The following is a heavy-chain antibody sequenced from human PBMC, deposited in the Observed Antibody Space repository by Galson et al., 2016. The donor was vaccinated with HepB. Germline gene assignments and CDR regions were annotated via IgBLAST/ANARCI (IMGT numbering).Heavy chain of an antibody. CDR3: ARGRTERNWITFRAQFDI. Sequence: LSLTCGVHGGPFSGHYWSWIRQSPGQGLEWIGEINYGGDTNYNPSLAGRVAMSVDTSENQFSLRLTSVTAADTATYYCARGRTERNWITFRAQFDIWAQGTRVT. CDR2: INYGGDT. D-gene: IGHD1-1*01. CDR1: GGPFSGHY. V-gene: IGHV4-34*01. J-gene: IGHJ3*02.